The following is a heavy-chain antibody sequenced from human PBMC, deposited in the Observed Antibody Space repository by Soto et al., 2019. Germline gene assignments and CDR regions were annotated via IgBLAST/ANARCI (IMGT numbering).Heavy chain of an antibody. V-gene: IGHV1-69*04. CDR3: ATSYGSGSRDFDY. CDR1: GDTFSFYS. CDR2: VNPILSMS. J-gene: IGHJ4*01. Sequence: QVQLVQSGAEVKRPGSSVKVSCKASGDTFSFYSINWVRQAPGLGLEWMGRVNPILSMSNYAQRFQGRVTMTADKSTSTAYMERSGLRSEDTAMYYCATSYGSGSRDFDYWVHGALVTVSS. D-gene: IGHD3-10*01.